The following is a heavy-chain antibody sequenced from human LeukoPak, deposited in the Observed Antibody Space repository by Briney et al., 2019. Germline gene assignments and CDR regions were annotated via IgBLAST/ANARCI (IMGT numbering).Heavy chain of an antibody. CDR2: INHSGST. D-gene: IGHD6-13*01. CDR3: ARAYSSSWFYFDY. Sequence: SETLSLTCAVYGGSFGGYSWSWIRHPPGKGLEWFGEINHSGSTNYIPSLKSRVTISVDTSKNQFSLKLSSVTAADTAVYYCARAYSSSWFYFDYWGQGTLVTVSS. V-gene: IGHV4-34*01. J-gene: IGHJ4*02. CDR1: GGSFGGYS.